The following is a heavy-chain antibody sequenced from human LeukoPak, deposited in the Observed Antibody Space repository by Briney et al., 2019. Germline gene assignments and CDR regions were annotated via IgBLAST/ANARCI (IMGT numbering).Heavy chain of an antibody. CDR3: ARVRSYYYDSSGNYFDY. J-gene: IGHJ4*02. D-gene: IGHD3-22*01. CDR2: IIPSFGTA. CDR1: GGTFSSYA. V-gene: IGHV1-69*13. Sequence: GASVKVSCKASGGTFSSYAISWVRQAPGQGLEWMGGIIPSFGTANYAQKFQGRVTITADESTSTAYMELSSLRSEDTAVYYCARVRSYYYDSSGNYFDYWGQGTLVTVSS.